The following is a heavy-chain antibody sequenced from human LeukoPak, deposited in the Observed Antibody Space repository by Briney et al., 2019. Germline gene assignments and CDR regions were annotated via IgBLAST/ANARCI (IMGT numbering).Heavy chain of an antibody. CDR3: ARGGDGYKISLFDY. CDR2: IYYNGIS. Sequence: NPSETLSLTCTVSGGSISGYYWSWIRQPPGKGLEWIAYIYYNGISNYNPSLKSRVIISVDTSKNQFSLKLSSVTAADTAVYYCARGGDGYKISLFDYWGQGTLVTVSS. D-gene: IGHD5-24*01. CDR1: GGSISGYY. V-gene: IGHV4-59*01. J-gene: IGHJ4*02.